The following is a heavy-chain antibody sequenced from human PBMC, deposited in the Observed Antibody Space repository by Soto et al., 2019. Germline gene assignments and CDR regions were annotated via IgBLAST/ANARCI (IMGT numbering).Heavy chain of an antibody. CDR1: GYAFTYYP. D-gene: IGHD2-15*01. CDR3: AREPLCGGKCYDNYVDP. Sequence: ASVKVSCKASGYAFTYYPIHWVRQAPGQRLEWVGWINIGNGNTEYSQKFQGRVTITTDTSASTAYMELRSLTSEDTAVYYCAREPLCGGKCYDNYVDPWG. V-gene: IGHV1-3*04. CDR2: INIGNGNT. J-gene: IGHJ5*02.